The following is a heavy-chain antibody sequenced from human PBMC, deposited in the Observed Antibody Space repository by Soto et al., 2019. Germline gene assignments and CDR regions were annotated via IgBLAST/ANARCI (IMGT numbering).Heavy chain of an antibody. Sequence: GASVKVSCKASGYTFTTYAMHWVRQAPGQRLEWMGWINADNGNTKYSQKFQGRVTITRDTSASTAYMELSSLRSEDTAVYYCARDIFGVLIIAVSDFWGQGPLVTVS. CDR3: ARDIFGVLIIAVSDF. V-gene: IGHV1-3*01. D-gene: IGHD3-3*01. CDR1: GYTFTTYA. CDR2: INADNGNT. J-gene: IGHJ4*02.